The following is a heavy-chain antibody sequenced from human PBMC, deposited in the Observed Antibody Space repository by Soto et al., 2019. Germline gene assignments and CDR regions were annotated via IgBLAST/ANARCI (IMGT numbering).Heavy chain of an antibody. D-gene: IGHD1-26*01. CDR1: GYTFTNYA. Sequence: QVQLVQSGAEVKKPGASVKVSCKASGYTFTNYAYSWVRKAPGQGLQWMGWISAYSGDTEYAQNVQGRVSLTTDPSTSTVHMELRSLRSDDTAVYYCARDPGRGSSDVFDIWGPGTLVTVSS. CDR3: ARDPGRGSSDVFDI. V-gene: IGHV1-18*01. J-gene: IGHJ3*02. CDR2: ISAYSGDT.